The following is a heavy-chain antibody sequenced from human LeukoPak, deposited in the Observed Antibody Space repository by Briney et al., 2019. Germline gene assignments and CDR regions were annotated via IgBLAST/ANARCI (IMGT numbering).Heavy chain of an antibody. CDR2: ISYDGSNK. Sequence: GGSLRLSCAASGFTFSSYAMHWVRQAPGKGLEWVAVISYDGSNKYYADSVKGRFTISRDNSKNTLYLQMNSLRAEDTAVYYCAKDREGVVVVVALFDYWGQGTLVTVSA. V-gene: IGHV3-30-3*01. J-gene: IGHJ4*02. D-gene: IGHD2-15*01. CDR1: GFTFSSYA. CDR3: AKDREGVVVVVALFDY.